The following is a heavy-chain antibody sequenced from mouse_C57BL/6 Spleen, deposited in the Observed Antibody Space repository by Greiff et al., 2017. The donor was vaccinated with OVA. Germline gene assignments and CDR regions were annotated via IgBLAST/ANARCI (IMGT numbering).Heavy chain of an antibody. D-gene: IGHD1-1*01. J-gene: IGHJ1*03. V-gene: IGHV1-82*01. Sequence: QVQLQQSGPELVKPGASVKISCKASGYAFSSSWLNWVKQRPGKGLEWIGRIYPGDGDTNYNGKFKGKATLTADKYSSTASMQLCSLTSEDSAVYFCARKDYGSIYDWYFDVWGTGTTVTVSS. CDR3: ARKDYGSIYDWYFDV. CDR2: IYPGDGDT. CDR1: GYAFSSSW.